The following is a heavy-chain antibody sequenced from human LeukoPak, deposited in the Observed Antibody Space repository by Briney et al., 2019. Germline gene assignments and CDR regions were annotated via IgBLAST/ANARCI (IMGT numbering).Heavy chain of an antibody. J-gene: IGHJ4*02. CDR3: ARASSGWPRAHFDY. D-gene: IGHD6-19*01. CDR1: GYSISSGYY. CDR2: IYHSGST. V-gene: IGHV4-38-2*01. Sequence: SETLSLTCAVSGYSISSGYYWGWIRQPPGKGLEWIGSIYHSGSTYYNPSLKSRVSISVDTSKNQFSLKPSSVTAADTAVYYGARASSGWPRAHFDYWGQGTLVTVSS.